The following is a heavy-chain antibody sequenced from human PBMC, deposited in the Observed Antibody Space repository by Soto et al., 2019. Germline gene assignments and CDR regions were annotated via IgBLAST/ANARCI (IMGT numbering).Heavy chain of an antibody. CDR1: GYTFTSYG. J-gene: IGHJ4*02. CDR3: ATLRQYSSSSSSFDY. D-gene: IGHD6-6*01. V-gene: IGHV1-18*04. Sequence: QVQLVQSGAEVKKPGASVKVSCKASGYTFTSYGISWVRQAPGQGLEWMGWISAYNGNTNYAQKLQGRVTMTTDTSTSTAYIELRSLRSDDTAAYYCATLRQYSSSSSSFDYWGQGTLVTVSS. CDR2: ISAYNGNT.